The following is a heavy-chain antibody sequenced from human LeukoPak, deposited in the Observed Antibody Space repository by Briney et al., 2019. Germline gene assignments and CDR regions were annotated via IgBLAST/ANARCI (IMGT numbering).Heavy chain of an antibody. Sequence: GGSLRLSCVASGFTFSNYWMHWVRQPPGKGLVWVSRIYVDGRTTNYADSVKGRLIISRDNAKNTVYLEMNSLSVEDTATYYCIRDFRSADLWGQGTLVTVTS. CDR2: IYVDGRTT. V-gene: IGHV3-74*01. CDR3: IRDFRSADL. CDR1: GFTFSNYW. J-gene: IGHJ5*02.